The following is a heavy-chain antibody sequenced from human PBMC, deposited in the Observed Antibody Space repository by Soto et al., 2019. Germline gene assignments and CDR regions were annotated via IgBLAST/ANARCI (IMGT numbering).Heavy chain of an antibody. Sequence: ASVKVSCKASGYTFTSCGISWVRQAPGQGLEWMGWISAYNGNTNYAQKLQGRVTMTTDTSTSTAYMELRSLRSDDTAVYYCAXDDGRSGYYYYYYGMDVWGQGTTVTVSS. V-gene: IGHV1-18*04. D-gene: IGHD3-3*01. CDR2: ISAYNGNT. CDR3: AXDDGRSGYYYYYYGMDV. CDR1: GYTFTSCG. J-gene: IGHJ6*02.